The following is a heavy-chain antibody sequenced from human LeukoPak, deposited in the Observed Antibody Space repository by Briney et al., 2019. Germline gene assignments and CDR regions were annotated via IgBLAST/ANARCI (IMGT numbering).Heavy chain of an antibody. J-gene: IGHJ6*03. Sequence: SVKVSCKASGGTFSSYAISWVRQAPGQGLEWMGGIIPIFGTANYAQKFQGRVTITTDESTSTAYMELSSLRSEDTAVYYCARGVPAAIQTYYYYMDVWGKGTTVTVSS. CDR3: ARGVPAAIQTYYYYMDV. D-gene: IGHD2-2*01. CDR2: IIPIFGTA. V-gene: IGHV1-69*05. CDR1: GGTFSSYA.